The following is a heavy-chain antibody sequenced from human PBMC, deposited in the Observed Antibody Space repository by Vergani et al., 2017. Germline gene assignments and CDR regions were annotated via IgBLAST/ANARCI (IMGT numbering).Heavy chain of an antibody. D-gene: IGHD3-3*01. CDR2: IDPSDSYT. V-gene: IGHV5-10-1*03. CDR1: GYSFTSYW. Sequence: EVQLVQSGAEVKTPGESLRISCKGSGYSFTSYWISWVRQMPGKGLEWMGRIDPSDSYTNYSPSFQGHVTISADKSISTAYLQWSSLKASDTAMYYCATGVNYDFWSGYLNDYWGQGPLVTVSS. J-gene: IGHJ4*02. CDR3: ATGVNYDFWSGYLNDY.